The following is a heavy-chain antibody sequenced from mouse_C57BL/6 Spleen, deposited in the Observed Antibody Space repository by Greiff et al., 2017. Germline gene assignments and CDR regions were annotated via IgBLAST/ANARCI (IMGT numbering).Heavy chain of an antibody. CDR2: ISSGGDYI. V-gene: IGHV5-9-1*02. CDR1: GFTFSSYA. D-gene: IGHD2-5*01. J-gene: IGHJ1*03. CDR3: TRGYSNPGYFDV. Sequence: EVKLVESGEGLVKPGGSLKLSCAASGFTFSSYAMSWVRQTPEKRLEWVAYISSGGDYIYYADTVKGRFTISRDNARNTLYLQMSSLKSEDTAMYYSTRGYSNPGYFDVWGTGTTVTVSS.